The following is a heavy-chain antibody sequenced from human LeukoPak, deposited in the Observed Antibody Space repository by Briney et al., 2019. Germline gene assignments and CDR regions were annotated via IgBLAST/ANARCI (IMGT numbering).Heavy chain of an antibody. Sequence: SGGSLRLSCAASGFTFSSYAMSWVRQAPGKGLEWVSAISGSGGSTYYADSVKGRFTISRDNSKNTLYLQMNSLRAEDTAVYYCAKSQGPYSSGWFDAFDIWGQGTMVTVSS. J-gene: IGHJ3*02. D-gene: IGHD6-19*01. V-gene: IGHV3-23*01. CDR2: ISGSGGST. CDR1: GFTFSSYA. CDR3: AKSQGPYSSGWFDAFDI.